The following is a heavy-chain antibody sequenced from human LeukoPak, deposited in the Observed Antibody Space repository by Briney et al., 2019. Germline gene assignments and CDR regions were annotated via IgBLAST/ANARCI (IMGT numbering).Heavy chain of an antibody. CDR3: TREGGEGDYTAFDI. Sequence: GGSLRLSCAASGFTFSSYAMSWVRQAPGKGLEWFSAISGSGGSTYYADSVKGRFTISRDNSKNTLYLQMNSLRAEDTAVYYCTREGGEGDYTAFDIWGQGTMVTVSS. CDR2: ISGSGGST. J-gene: IGHJ3*02. D-gene: IGHD3-16*01. CDR1: GFTFSSYA. V-gene: IGHV3-23*01.